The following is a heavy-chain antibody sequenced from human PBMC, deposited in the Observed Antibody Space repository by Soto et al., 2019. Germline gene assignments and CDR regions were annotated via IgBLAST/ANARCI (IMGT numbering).Heavy chain of an antibody. Sequence: QITLKESGPTLVKPTQTLTLTCTFSGFSLSTSGVGVGWIRQPPGKALEWLAIVYWDDSKRYSPSLKSRLTITTDTSKNQWVLTMTTMDPVDTATFYCANKGGGDRILDYWGQGTLVTVSS. D-gene: IGHD3-16*01. CDR3: ANKGGGDRILDY. J-gene: IGHJ4*02. CDR1: GFSLSTSGVG. CDR2: VYWDDSK. V-gene: IGHV2-5*02.